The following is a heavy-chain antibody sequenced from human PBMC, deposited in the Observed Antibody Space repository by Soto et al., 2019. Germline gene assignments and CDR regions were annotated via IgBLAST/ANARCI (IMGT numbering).Heavy chain of an antibody. CDR2: ISGAGS. CDR1: GFTFSDYY. J-gene: IGHJ4*02. Sequence: QVQLVESGGDLVEPGGSLRLSCAASGFTFSDYYMSWMRQAPGKGLEWIAYISGAGSNYAYSVQGRFSISRDNTKNFLYLQMNRLRDEDTAVYYCARSWKPSYYSGPYFDFWGQVALVTVSS. D-gene: IGHD2-15*01. CDR3: ARSWKPSYYSGPYFDF. V-gene: IGHV3-11*01.